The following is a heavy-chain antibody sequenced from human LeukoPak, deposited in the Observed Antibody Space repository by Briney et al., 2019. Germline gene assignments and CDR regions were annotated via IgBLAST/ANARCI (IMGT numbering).Heavy chain of an antibody. V-gene: IGHV1-69*13. D-gene: IGHD3-22*01. CDR2: IIVIFGSA. J-gene: IGHJ6*02. CDR3: ARDPYYYDSSGEGEYGMDV. CDR1: GGTFSSYA. Sequence: SVKLSCTASGGTFSSYAISWVRQAPGQGLEWMGGIIVIFGSANYAQKFQGRVTITADESTSTAYMELSSLRSEDTAVYYCARDPYYYDSSGEGEYGMDVWGQGTTVTVSS.